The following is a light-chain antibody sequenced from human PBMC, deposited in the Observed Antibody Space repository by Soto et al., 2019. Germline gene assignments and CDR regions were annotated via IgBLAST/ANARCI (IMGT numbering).Light chain of an antibody. CDR2: EVF. Sequence: QSALTQPPSASGSPGQSVTISCTGTSSDVGGYNYVSWYQQHPGKVPKLMIYEVFKRPSGVPDRFSGSKSGNTASLTVSGLQAEDEADYYCSSYAGSNNYVFGTGTKVTVL. CDR3: SSYAGSNNYV. V-gene: IGLV2-8*01. J-gene: IGLJ1*01. CDR1: SSDVGGYNY.